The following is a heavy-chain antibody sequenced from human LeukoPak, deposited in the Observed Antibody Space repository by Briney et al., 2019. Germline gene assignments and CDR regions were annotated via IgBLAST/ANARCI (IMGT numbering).Heavy chain of an antibody. CDR2: ISYDGSNK. J-gene: IGHJ4*02. D-gene: IGHD3-22*01. Sequence: GGSLRLSCAASGFTFSSYSMNWVRQAPGKGLEWVAVISYDGSNKYYADSVKGRFTISRDNSKNTLYLQMNSLRAEDTAVYYCARARWLYYYDSSGYIFDYWGQGTLVTVSS. CDR1: GFTFSSYS. V-gene: IGHV3-30*03. CDR3: ARARWLYYYDSSGYIFDY.